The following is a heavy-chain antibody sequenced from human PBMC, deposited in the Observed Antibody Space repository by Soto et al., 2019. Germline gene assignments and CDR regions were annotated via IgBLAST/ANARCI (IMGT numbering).Heavy chain of an antibody. V-gene: IGHV3-30-3*01. CDR1: GFIFSNYV. J-gene: IGHJ4*02. Sequence: GGSLRLSCAASGFIFSNYVMYWVRQAPGKGLEWVAFMSYDGTTKYYADSVKGRFTISRDNSKNTLYLQMNNLRPEDTGVYYCAREVLWSRYFDYWGQGTLVTGSS. CDR3: AREVLWSRYFDY. D-gene: IGHD2-21*01. CDR2: MSYDGTTK.